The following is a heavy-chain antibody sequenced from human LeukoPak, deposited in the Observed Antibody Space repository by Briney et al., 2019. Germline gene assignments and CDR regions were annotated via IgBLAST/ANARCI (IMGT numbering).Heavy chain of an antibody. CDR1: GGSISSYY. CDR3: ARQEYFDY. Sequence: PSETLSLTCTVSGGSISSYYWSWIRQPPGKGLEWIGYIYYSGSTYYNPSLKSRVTISVDTSKNQFSLKLSSVTAADTAVYYCARQEYFDYWGQGTLVTVSS. CDR2: IYYSGST. V-gene: IGHV4-59*08. J-gene: IGHJ4*02.